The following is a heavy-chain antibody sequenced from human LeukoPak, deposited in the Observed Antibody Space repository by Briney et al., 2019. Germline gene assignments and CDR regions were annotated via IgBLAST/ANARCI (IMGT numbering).Heavy chain of an antibody. CDR3: ARGPSTYYYDSSGYYDY. CDR1: GGSFSGYY. J-gene: IGHJ4*02. D-gene: IGHD3-22*01. V-gene: IGHV4-34*01. CDR2: INHSGST. Sequence: KPSETLSLTCAVYGGSFSGYYWSWIRQPPGEGLEWIGEINHSGSTNYNPSLKSRVTISVDTSKNQFSLKLSSVTAADTAVYYCARGPSTYYYDSSGYYDYWGQGTLVTVSS.